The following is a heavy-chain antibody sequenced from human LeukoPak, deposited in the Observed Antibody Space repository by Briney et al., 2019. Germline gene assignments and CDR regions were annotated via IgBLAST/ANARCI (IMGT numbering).Heavy chain of an antibody. CDR3: ASLAVGSGSYYNSDY. V-gene: IGHV4-39*07. CDR1: GGSISSSSYY. CDR2: INHSGST. J-gene: IGHJ4*02. Sequence: SETLSLTCTVSGGSISSSSYYWGWTRQPPGKGLEWIGEINHSGSTNYNPSLKSRVTISVDTSKNQFSLKLSSVTAEDTAVYYCASLAVGSGSYYNSDYWGQGTLVTVSS. D-gene: IGHD3-10*01.